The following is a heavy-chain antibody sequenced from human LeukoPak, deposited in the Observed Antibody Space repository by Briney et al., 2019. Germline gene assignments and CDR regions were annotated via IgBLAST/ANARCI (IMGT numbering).Heavy chain of an antibody. CDR2: INHSGST. CDR3: ARGLSWGYSYGYAA. D-gene: IGHD5-18*01. V-gene: IGHV4-34*01. J-gene: IGHJ5*02. CDR1: GGSFSGYY. Sequence: PSETLSLTCAVYGGSFSGYYWSWIRQPPGKGLEWIGEINHSGSTNYNPSLKSRVAISVDTSKNQFSLKLSSVTAADTAVYYCARGLSWGYSYGYAALGQGTLVTVSS.